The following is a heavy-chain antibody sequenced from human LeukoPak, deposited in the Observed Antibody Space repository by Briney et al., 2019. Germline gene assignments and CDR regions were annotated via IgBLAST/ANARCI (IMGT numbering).Heavy chain of an antibody. Sequence: GGSLRLSCAASGFTFSSYDMRWVRQAPGKGLDWVAFIRYDGHNKYYADSVKGRFTISRDNSKNTLYLQMNSLRAEDTAVYYCAKADYDILTGYSRYPDWLDYWGQGTLVTVSS. CDR3: AKADYDILTGYSRYPDWLDY. D-gene: IGHD3-9*01. CDR1: GFTFSSYD. V-gene: IGHV3-30*02. CDR2: IRYDGHNK. J-gene: IGHJ4*02.